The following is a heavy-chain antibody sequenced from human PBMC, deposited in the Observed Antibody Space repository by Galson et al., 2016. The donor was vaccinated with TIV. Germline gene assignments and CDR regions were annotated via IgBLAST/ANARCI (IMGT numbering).Heavy chain of an antibody. CDR2: IYPGDSDT. V-gene: IGHV5-51*01. J-gene: IGHJ4*02. Sequence: QSGAEVKKPGESLKISCKGSGYSFTTYWIGWVRQVPGKGLEWMGIIYPGDSDTRYTPSFQGQVTISADKSISTAYLQWSSLKPSDPAMYFWPAKPQSRHPSYCDHTGYPFDTWGQGTLVTVSS. D-gene: IGHD5-12*01. CDR1: GYSFTTYW. CDR3: PAKPQSRHPSYCDHTGYPFDT.